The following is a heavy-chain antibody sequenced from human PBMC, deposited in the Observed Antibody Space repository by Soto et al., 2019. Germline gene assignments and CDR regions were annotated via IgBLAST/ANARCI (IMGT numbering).Heavy chain of an antibody. CDR1: GFTFDDYA. CDR2: ISWNSGSI. D-gene: IGHD3-22*01. J-gene: IGHJ6*02. Sequence: EVQLVESGGGLVQPGRSLRLSCAASGFTFDDYAMHWVRQAPGKGLEWVSGISWNSGSIGYADSVKGRFTISRDNAKNSLYLQMNSLRAEDTALYYCAKDFSYYYDSSGRYGMDVWGQGTTVTVSS. V-gene: IGHV3-9*01. CDR3: AKDFSYYYDSSGRYGMDV.